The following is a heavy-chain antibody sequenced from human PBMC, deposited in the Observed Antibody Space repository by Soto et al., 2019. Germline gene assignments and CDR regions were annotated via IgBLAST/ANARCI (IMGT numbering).Heavy chain of an antibody. D-gene: IGHD2-15*01. J-gene: IGHJ4*02. Sequence: QVQLVESGGGLVKPGGSLRLSCAASGFTFSDYYMSWIRQAPGKGLEWVSYISSSSSYTNYADSVKGRFTISRDNAKNSLYLKMNSLRAEDTAVYYCARYCYAGFQFSYYFDYWGQGTLVTVSS. CDR1: GFTFSDYY. CDR3: ARYCYAGFQFSYYFDY. CDR2: ISSSSSYT. V-gene: IGHV3-11*05.